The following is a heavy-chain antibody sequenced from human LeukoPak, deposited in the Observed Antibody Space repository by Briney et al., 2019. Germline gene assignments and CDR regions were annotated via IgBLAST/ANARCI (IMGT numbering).Heavy chain of an antibody. CDR2: ISGSGGST. CDR1: GFTFSSYA. D-gene: IGHD6-19*01. CDR3: AKDHGIAVAGGFDY. V-gene: IGHV3-23*01. Sequence: GGSLRLSCAASGFTFSSYAVSWVRQAPGKGLEWVSAISGSGGSTYYADSVKGRFTISRDNSKNTLYLQMNSLRAEDTAVYYCAKDHGIAVAGGFDYWGQGTLVTVSS. J-gene: IGHJ4*02.